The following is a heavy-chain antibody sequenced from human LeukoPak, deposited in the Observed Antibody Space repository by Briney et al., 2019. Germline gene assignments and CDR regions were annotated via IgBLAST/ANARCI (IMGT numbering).Heavy chain of an antibody. D-gene: IGHD5-24*01. J-gene: IGHJ4*02. Sequence: SVKVSCKASGGTFSSYAISWVRQAPGQGLEWMGGIIPIFGTANYAQKFQGRVTITADESTCTAYMELSSLRSEDTAVYYCARARGGCYNLKYYFDYWGQGTLVTVSS. CDR1: GGTFSSYA. CDR3: ARARGGCYNLKYYFDY. V-gene: IGHV1-69*13. CDR2: IIPIFGTA.